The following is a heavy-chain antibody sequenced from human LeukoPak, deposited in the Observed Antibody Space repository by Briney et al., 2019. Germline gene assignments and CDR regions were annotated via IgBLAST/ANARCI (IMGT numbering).Heavy chain of an antibody. Sequence: ASVTVSCKSSVYTFTSYGVSWVRQAPGPGLGWLGWISAYNGNANYVQRLQGRFTLTTDTSTTTAYMELRSLTSDDTAVYYCARGAYTTGGDYWGQGTLVTVSS. D-gene: IGHD3-16*01. CDR2: ISAYNGNA. CDR3: ARGAYTTGGDY. CDR1: VYTFTSYG. J-gene: IGHJ4*02. V-gene: IGHV1-18*01.